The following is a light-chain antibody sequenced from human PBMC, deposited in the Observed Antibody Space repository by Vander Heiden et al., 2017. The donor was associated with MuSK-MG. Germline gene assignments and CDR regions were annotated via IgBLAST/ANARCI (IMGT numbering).Light chain of an antibody. CDR1: QSGSSN. V-gene: IGKV3-15*01. CDR3: QQYNNWPSWT. J-gene: IGKJ1*01. CDR2: GAS. Sequence: EIVMTQFPATPSASQGERPTLSCSASQSGSSNFAWYQQKPGQAPRLLIYGASTSATGIPARFSGSGSGTEFTLTISILQSEDFAVYYCQQYNNWPSWTFGQWTKVEIK.